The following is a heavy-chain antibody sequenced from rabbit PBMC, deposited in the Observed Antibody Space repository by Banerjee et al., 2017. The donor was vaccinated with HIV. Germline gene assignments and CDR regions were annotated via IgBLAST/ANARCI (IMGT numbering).Heavy chain of an antibody. J-gene: IGHJ3*01. Sequence: QEQLEESGGDLVKPGASLTLTCTASGFSFSSSSYIYWVRQAPGKGLEWIASIVTSTGTTWYASWAKGRFTISSDNAQNTVDLQMNSLTAADTATYFCARSTNSGYYIPLKLWGQGTLVTVS. CDR3: ARSTNSGYYIPLKL. D-gene: IGHD1-1*01. V-gene: IGHV1S43*01. CDR1: GFSFSSSSY. CDR2: IVTSTGTT.